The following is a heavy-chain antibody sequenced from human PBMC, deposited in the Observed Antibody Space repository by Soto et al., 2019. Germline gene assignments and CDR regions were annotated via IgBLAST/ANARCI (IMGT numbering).Heavy chain of an antibody. V-gene: IGHV3-21*01. J-gene: IGHJ4*02. CDR2: ISSSSSYI. Sequence: GGSLRLSCASSGFTFSSYSMNWVRQAPGKGLEWVSSISSSSSYIYYADSVKGRFTISRDNAKNSLYLQMNSLRAEDTAVYYCARDTGGYFDWLRNPIDYWGPGTLVTVSS. CDR1: GFTFSSYS. CDR3: ARDTGGYFDWLRNPIDY. D-gene: IGHD3-9*01.